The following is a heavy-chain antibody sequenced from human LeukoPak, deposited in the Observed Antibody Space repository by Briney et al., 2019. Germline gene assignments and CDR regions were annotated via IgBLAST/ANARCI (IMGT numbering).Heavy chain of an antibody. J-gene: IGHJ3*02. D-gene: IGHD2-2*01. Sequence: SETLSLTCTVSGGSISSGGYYWSWIRQPPGKGLEWIGYIYHSGSTYYNPSLKSRVTISVDRSKNQFSLKLSSVTAADTAVYYCARDPGYCSSTSCRGAFDIWGQGTMVTVSS. CDR3: ARDPGYCSSTSCRGAFDI. CDR2: IYHSGST. CDR1: GGSISSGGYY. V-gene: IGHV4-30-2*01.